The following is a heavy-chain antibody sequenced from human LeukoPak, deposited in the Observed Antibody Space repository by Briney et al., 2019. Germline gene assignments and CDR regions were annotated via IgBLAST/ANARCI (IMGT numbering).Heavy chain of an antibody. D-gene: IGHD4-17*01. CDR3: ARESNGVAS. CDR1: GIIFSSAW. J-gene: IGHJ1*01. Sequence: PGGSLRLSCAASGIIFSSAWMSWVRQTPGKGLEWVGRIKSKIHGGTSDYAATVRGRFTISRDDSKNTVFLQMNSLRTEDTGVYFCARESNGVASGGQGSLVTVSS. CDR2: IKSKIHGGTS. V-gene: IGHV3-15*01.